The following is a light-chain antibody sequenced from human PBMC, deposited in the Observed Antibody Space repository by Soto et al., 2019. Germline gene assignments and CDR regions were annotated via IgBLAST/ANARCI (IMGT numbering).Light chain of an antibody. V-gene: IGKV1-5*03. CDR3: QQYNSYSPFT. J-gene: IGKJ2*01. CDR2: KAS. Sequence: DIQMTQSPSTLSASVGDRVTITCRASQSISSWLAWYQQKPGKAPKLLIYKASSLESGVPSRFSGSGSGTEFTLTISSLQPDDFATYYCQQYNSYSPFTFGQGTKLEIQ. CDR1: QSISSW.